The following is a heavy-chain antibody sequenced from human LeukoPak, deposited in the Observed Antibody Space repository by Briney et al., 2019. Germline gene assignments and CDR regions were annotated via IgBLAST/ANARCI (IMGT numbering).Heavy chain of an antibody. CDR1: GGSITFYY. V-gene: IGHV4-59*01. D-gene: IGHD3-10*01. CDR3: GGSGSYPYYFDY. Sequence: PSETLSLTCTVSGGSITFYYWSWLRQPPGKGLEWVGYIYHSGNTNYNPSLESRVTISLDTSKNQFSLKMSSVTAADTAVYYCGGSGSYPYYFDYWGQGTLVTVSS. CDR2: IYHSGNT. J-gene: IGHJ4*02.